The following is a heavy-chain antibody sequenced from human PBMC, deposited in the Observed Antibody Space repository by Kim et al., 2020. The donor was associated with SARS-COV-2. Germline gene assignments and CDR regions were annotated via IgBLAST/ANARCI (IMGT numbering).Heavy chain of an antibody. CDR1: GFSLSTYA. Sequence: GGSLRLSCVVSGFSLSTYAVTWVRQAPGKGLEWVSGVTGSGSTYYADSVRGRFTISRDTSRNTLFLQMNNLMGDDTAMYFCATDRTVGAGYWVFDTLGQG. D-gene: IGHD1-26*01. CDR3: ATDRTVGAGYWVFDT. V-gene: IGHV3-23*01. CDR2: VTGSGST. J-gene: IGHJ4*02.